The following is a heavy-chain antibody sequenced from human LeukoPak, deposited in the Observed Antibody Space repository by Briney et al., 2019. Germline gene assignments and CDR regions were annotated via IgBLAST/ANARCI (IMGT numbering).Heavy chain of an antibody. J-gene: IGHJ4*02. CDR1: GRSFSGYY. CDR2: INHSGST. D-gene: IGHD3-3*01. Sequence: PSETLSLTCAVYGRSFSGYYWSWIRQPPGKGLEWIGEINHSGSTNYNPSLKSRVTISVDTSRNQFSLKLSSVTAADTAVYYCAWSPNFDYWGQGTLVTVSS. V-gene: IGHV4-34*01. CDR3: AWSPNFDY.